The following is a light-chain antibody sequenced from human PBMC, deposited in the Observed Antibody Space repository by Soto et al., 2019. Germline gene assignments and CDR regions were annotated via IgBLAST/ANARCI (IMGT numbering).Light chain of an antibody. CDR3: HQASNVPYT. J-gene: IGKJ3*01. V-gene: IGKV1-12*01. CDR1: QDIKKW. CDR2: AVS. Sequence: DIQMTQSPSSVSASVGDTINITCRASQDIKKWLAWYQQKPGKASKVLIYAVSTLESGVSSQFSGTGAGTEFSLTLSNLQTEDFATYFCHQASNVPYTFGPGTKVDIK.